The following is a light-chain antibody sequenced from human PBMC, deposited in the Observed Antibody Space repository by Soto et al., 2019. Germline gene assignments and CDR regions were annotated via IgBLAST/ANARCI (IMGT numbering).Light chain of an antibody. V-gene: IGKV2-24*01. CDR3: MQTTQFPLT. CDR1: QSLVHSDGNTY. J-gene: IGKJ4*01. CDR2: EVS. Sequence: DIVLTQTPLSSPVTLGQPASISCRSSQSLVHSDGNTYLNWLQQRPGQPPRLLIYEVSNRFSGVPDRFSGSGAGTDFTLEISRVEAEDVGVYYCMQTTQFPLTFGVGTKVEIK.